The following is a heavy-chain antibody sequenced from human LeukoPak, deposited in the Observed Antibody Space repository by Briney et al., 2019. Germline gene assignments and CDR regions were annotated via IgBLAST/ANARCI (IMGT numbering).Heavy chain of an antibody. V-gene: IGHV3-33*01. Sequence: PGGSLRLSCAASGXTFSSYGMHWVRQAPGKGLEWVVVIWYDGSNKYYADSVKGRFTISRDNSKNTLYLQMNSLRAEDTAVYYCARDRTVVGAFDIWGQGTMVTVSS. D-gene: IGHD4-23*01. CDR2: IWYDGSNK. CDR3: ARDRTVVGAFDI. J-gene: IGHJ3*02. CDR1: GXTFSSYG.